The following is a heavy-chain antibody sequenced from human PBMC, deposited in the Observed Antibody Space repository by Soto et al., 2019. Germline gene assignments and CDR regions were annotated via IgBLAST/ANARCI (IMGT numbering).Heavy chain of an antibody. CDR1: GGSFSGYY. V-gene: IGHV4-34*01. D-gene: IGHD3-3*01. Sequence: SETLSLTCAVYGGSFSGYYWSWIRQPPGKGLEWIGEINHSGSTNYNPSLKSRVTISVDTSKNQFSLKLSSVTAADTAVYYCASGWNWSGYSRTYSYFMDVWGKGTTVTSP. J-gene: IGHJ6*03. CDR3: ASGWNWSGYSRTYSYFMDV. CDR2: INHSGST.